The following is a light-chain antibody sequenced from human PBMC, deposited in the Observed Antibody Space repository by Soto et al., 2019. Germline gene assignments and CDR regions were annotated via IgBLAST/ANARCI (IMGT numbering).Light chain of an antibody. Sequence: EIVLTQSPATLSLSPGERATLSCRASQSVSSYLAWYQQKPGQAPRLLIYDASNRATGIPARFSGSGSGTYFTLTISSLEPEDFPVYYCQQRSNWPPYTFGQGTKLQIK. CDR2: DAS. CDR3: QQRSNWPPYT. V-gene: IGKV3-11*01. CDR1: QSVSSY. J-gene: IGKJ2*01.